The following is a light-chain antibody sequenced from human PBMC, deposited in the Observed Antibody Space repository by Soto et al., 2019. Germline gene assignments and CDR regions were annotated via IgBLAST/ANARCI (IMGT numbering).Light chain of an antibody. CDR3: QSYDSSLSGWV. CDR1: SSNIGAGYD. Sequence: SVLTQPPSVSGAPGQRVTISCTGSSSNIGAGYDVHWYQQLPGTAPKLLIYGNSNRPSGVPDRLSGSKSGTSASLAITGLQAEDEADYYCQSYDSSLSGWVFGGGTKVTVL. V-gene: IGLV1-40*01. CDR2: GNS. J-gene: IGLJ3*02.